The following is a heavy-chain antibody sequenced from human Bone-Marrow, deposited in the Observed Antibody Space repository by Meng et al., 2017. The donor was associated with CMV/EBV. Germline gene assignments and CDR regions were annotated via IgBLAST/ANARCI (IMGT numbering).Heavy chain of an antibody. D-gene: IGHD3-22*01. V-gene: IGHV3-7*01. CDR1: GITLSSYW. J-gene: IGHJ3*02. CDR3: ARGLYDSSDYYFDAFDI. CDR2: IKQDGSEK. Sequence: GPLRLSCAVSGITLSSYWVTWVRQAPGKGLEWVANIKQDGSEKFYLDSVKGRFTISRDNAKNSLYLQMNSLSAEDTAVYYCARGLYDSSDYYFDAFDIWGQGTMVTVSS.